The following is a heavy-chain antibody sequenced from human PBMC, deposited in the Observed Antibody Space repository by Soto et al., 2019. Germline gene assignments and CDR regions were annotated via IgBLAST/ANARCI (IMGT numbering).Heavy chain of an antibody. CDR3: TTDVTGTYGGDY. J-gene: IGHJ4*02. V-gene: IGHV3-15*01. CDR1: GLTFSTAW. D-gene: IGHD3-10*01. CDR2: IKGKVDGGAT. Sequence: EVQLVESGGNLVNPGGSLRLSCATSGLTFSTAWLSWVRQAPGKGLEWVGRIKGKVDGGATEYAAPVKGRFAISRDDSKDTLYLHINSLKTEDTAVYFCTTDVTGTYGGDYWGQGTLVTVSS.